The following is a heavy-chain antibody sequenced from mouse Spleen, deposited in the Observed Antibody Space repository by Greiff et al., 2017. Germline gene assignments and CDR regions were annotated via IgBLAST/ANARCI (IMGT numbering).Heavy chain of an antibody. D-gene: IGHD2-2*01. CDR2: ILPGSGST. CDR3: AREVTMERGAWFAY. V-gene: IGHV1-9*01. Sequence: VQLQQSGAELMKPGASVKLSCKATGYTFTGYWIEWVKQRPGHGLEWIGEILPGSGSTNYNEKFKGKATLTVDQSSSTAYMQLNSLTSEDSAVYYCAREVTMERGAWFAYWGQGTLVTVSA. J-gene: IGHJ3*01. CDR1: GYTFTGYW.